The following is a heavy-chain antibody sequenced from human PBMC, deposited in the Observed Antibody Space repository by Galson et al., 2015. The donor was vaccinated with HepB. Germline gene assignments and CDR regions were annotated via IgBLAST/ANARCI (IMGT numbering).Heavy chain of an antibody. J-gene: IGHJ4*02. CDR3: ARDLGSGKDY. Sequence: SLRLSCAASGFTVSYNNMSWVRQAPGKGLEWVSIIYSGGSTYYADSVKGRFAISRDISKNTLYFQMNSLRAEDTAVYYCARDLGSGKDYWGQGTLVTVSS. D-gene: IGHD3-10*01. CDR2: IYSGGST. V-gene: IGHV3-53*01. CDR1: GFTVSYNN.